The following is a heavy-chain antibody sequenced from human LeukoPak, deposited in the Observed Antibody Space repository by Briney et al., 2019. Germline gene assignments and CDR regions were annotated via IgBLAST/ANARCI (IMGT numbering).Heavy chain of an antibody. CDR2: ISSSSSYT. V-gene: IGHV3-21*05. J-gene: IGHJ4*02. Sequence: GGSLRLSCAASGFTFNNYGMHWVRQAPGKGLEWVSYISSSSSYTNYADSVKGRFTISRDNAKNSLYLQMNSLRAEDTAVYYCARASQTRGSYPFDYWGQGTLVTVSS. CDR3: ARASQTRGSYPFDY. D-gene: IGHD1-26*01. CDR1: GFTFNNYG.